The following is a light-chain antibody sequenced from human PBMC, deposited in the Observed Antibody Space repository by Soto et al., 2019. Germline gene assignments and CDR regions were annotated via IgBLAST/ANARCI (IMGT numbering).Light chain of an antibody. V-gene: IGKV1-27*01. CDR2: GAS. CDR1: QGIRDY. CDR3: QKYDSVPFT. J-gene: IGKJ3*01. Sequence: DIQMTQSPSSLTASVGDRVTITCRASQGIRDYLAWYQQKPGKAPNLLIYGASSLQSGVPSRFSGSGSGTDFTLTISSLQPEDGATYYCQKYDSVPFTFGPGTRVDI.